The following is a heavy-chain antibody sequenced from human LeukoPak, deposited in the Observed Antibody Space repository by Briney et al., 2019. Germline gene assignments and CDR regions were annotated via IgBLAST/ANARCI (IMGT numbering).Heavy chain of an antibody. Sequence: PSETLSLTCTVSGGSVSSGSYYWSWIRQPPGKGLEWIGSIYYSGSTNYNPSLKSRVTISVDTSKNQFSLKLSSVTAADTAVYYCARASQAGTNLEFLAYWGQGTLVTVSS. CDR2: IYYSGST. CDR3: ARASQAGTNLEFLAY. J-gene: IGHJ4*02. V-gene: IGHV4-61*01. D-gene: IGHD6-13*01. CDR1: GGSVSSGSYY.